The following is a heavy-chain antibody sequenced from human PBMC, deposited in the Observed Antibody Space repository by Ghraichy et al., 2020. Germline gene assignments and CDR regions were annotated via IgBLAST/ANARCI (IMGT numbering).Heavy chain of an antibody. D-gene: IGHD4-17*01. J-gene: IGHJ6*02. CDR1: GFTFSSYG. Sequence: GGSLRLSCAASGFTFSSYGMHWVRQAPGKGLEWVAVIWYDGSNKYYADSVKGRFTISRDNSKNTLYLQMNSLRAEDTAVYYCARGDDYGDYREYYYGMDVWGQGTTVTVSS. CDR3: ARGDDYGDYREYYYGMDV. V-gene: IGHV3-33*01. CDR2: IWYDGSNK.